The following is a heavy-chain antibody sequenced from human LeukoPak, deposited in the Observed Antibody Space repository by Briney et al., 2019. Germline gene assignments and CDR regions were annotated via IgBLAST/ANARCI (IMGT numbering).Heavy chain of an antibody. Sequence: SETLSLTCTVSGGSISSGGYYWSWIRQPPWKGLEWIGYIHYSGSTYYNPSLKSRVTISVHTSNNQFSLKLSSVTAADTAVYYCVRVKEYFDYWGQGTLVTVSS. CDR1: GGSISSGGYY. V-gene: IGHV4-30-4*01. CDR2: IHYSGST. J-gene: IGHJ4*02. CDR3: VRVKEYFDY.